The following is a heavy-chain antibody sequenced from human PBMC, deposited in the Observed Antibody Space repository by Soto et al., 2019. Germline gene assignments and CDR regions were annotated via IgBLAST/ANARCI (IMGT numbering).Heavy chain of an antibody. J-gene: IGHJ1*01. CDR2: INADSGDT. CDR1: ELTSTIYY. Sequence: QAHLVQSGAEVRKPGASVKVSCQALELTSTIYYIHWVRQARGQGLEWMGWINADSGDTTYAEDFRGRVTFTRDTSTSTFHMELSRLRLDDTAMYFCATRDYDILTGYLHIWGQGTLITVSS. D-gene: IGHD3-9*01. CDR3: ATRDYDILTGYLHI. V-gene: IGHV1-2*02.